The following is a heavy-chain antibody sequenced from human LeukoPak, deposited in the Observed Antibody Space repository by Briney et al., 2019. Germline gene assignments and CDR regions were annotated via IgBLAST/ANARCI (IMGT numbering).Heavy chain of an antibody. J-gene: IGHJ4*02. CDR2: ISYDGSNK. Sequence: GGSLRLSCAASGFTFDDYGMSWVRQAPGKGLEWVAGISYDGSNKYYADSVKGRFTISRDNSKNTLYLQMNSLRVDDTAVYYCASGLYGGVFDNWGQGTLVTVSS. CDR3: ASGLYGGVFDN. D-gene: IGHD4/OR15-4a*01. V-gene: IGHV3-30*03. CDR1: GFTFDDYG.